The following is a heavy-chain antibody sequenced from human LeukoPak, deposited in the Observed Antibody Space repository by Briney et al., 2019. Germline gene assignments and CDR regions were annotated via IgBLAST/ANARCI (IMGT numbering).Heavy chain of an antibody. D-gene: IGHD1-26*01. CDR3: ARQSYSGSCPFHY. Sequence: SETLSLTCTVSGGSISSGNYYWGWIRQPPGKGLEWIGSIYYSGSTYYNPPLKSRVTISVDTSKNQFSLKLSSVTAADTAVYFCARQSYSGSCPFHYWGQGTLVTVSS. J-gene: IGHJ4*02. CDR1: GGSISSGNYY. V-gene: IGHV4-39*01. CDR2: IYYSGST.